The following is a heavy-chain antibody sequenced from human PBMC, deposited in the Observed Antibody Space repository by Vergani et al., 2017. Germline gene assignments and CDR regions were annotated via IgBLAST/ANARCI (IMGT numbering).Heavy chain of an antibody. CDR2: ISGYDGKT. V-gene: IGHV1-18*01. D-gene: IGHD6-6*01. CDR3: ARGGSIAAPSYLYYFYMDV. CDR1: GYRFNSYG. Sequence: QVQLVQSGAEMKKPGASVNVSCKTSGYRFNSYGINWVRQATGQRLEWLGWISGYDGKTKYVEKLQGRITVTIDTSTNSAYMELRGLRSDDTAVYYCARGGSIAAPSYLYYFYMDVWGKGTSVTVSS. J-gene: IGHJ6*03.